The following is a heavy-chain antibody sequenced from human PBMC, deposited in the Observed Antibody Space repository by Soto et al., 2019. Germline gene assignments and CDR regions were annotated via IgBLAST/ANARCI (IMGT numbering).Heavy chain of an antibody. CDR1: GGSISSGGYY. D-gene: IGHD6-13*01. V-gene: IGHV4-31*03. CDR3: ARARYSSSWPQNYFDY. CDR2: IYYSGST. Sequence: SETLSLTCTVSGGSISSGGYYWSWIRQHPGKGLEWIGYIYYSGSTYYNPSLKSRVTISVDTSKNQFSLKLSSVTAADTAVYYCARARYSSSWPQNYFDYWGQGTLVTVSS. J-gene: IGHJ4*02.